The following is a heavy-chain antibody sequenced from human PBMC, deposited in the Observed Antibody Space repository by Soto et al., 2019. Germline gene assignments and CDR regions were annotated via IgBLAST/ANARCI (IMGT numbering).Heavy chain of an antibody. CDR3: ARRHPKRITMIVVVIKALPYGMDV. CDR1: GGSFSGYY. J-gene: IGHJ6*02. V-gene: IGHV4-34*01. Sequence: PSETLSLTCAVYGGSFSGYYWSWIRQPPGKGLEWIGEINHSGSTNYNPSLKSRATISVDTSKNQFSLKLSSVTAADTAVYYCARRHPKRITMIVVVIKALPYGMDVWGQGTTVTVSS. D-gene: IGHD3-22*01. CDR2: INHSGST.